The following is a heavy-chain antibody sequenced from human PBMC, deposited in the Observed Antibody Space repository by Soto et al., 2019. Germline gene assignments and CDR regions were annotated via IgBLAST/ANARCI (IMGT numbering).Heavy chain of an antibody. CDR2: INTGSGYT. V-gene: IGHV1-18*01. Sequence: ASVKVSCKTSGYTFSNYAISWVRQAPGQGLEWMGWINTGSGYTNYAHDRVTMTKDASTYTAYLEVTSLRSDDTAIYYCARDRVYTGGSDADYWGQGTQVTVSS. CDR3: ARDRVYTGGSDADY. D-gene: IGHD2-8*02. CDR1: GYTFSNYA. J-gene: IGHJ4*02.